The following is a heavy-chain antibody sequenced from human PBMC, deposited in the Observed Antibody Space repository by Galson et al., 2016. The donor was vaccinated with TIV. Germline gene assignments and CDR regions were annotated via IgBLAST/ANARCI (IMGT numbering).Heavy chain of an antibody. CDR2: TYYRSKWYN. Sequence: CAISGDSLSSTSAAWNWIRQSPSRGIEWLGRTYYRSKWYNDYALSVKIRITINPDTSKNQFALQLTSVTPEDAGVYYCARGAPSVFGVIMTLDDWGQGTLVTVSS. D-gene: IGHD3-3*01. J-gene: IGHJ4*02. CDR3: ARGAPSVFGVIMTLDD. CDR1: GDSLSSTSAA. V-gene: IGHV6-1*01.